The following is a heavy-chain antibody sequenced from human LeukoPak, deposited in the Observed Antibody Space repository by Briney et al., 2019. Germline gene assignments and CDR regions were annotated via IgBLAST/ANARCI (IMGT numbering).Heavy chain of an antibody. V-gene: IGHV3-13*01. CDR3: ARGTSLGFGEHYLHYYYGMDV. CDR1: GFTFSSYD. Sequence: GGSLRLSCAASGFTFSSYDMHWVRHATGKGLEWVSAIGTAGETYYPGSVKCRFTLSRENAQNSLYLQLNSLRAGDTAVYYCARGTSLGFGEHYLHYYYGMDVWGQGATVTVSS. CDR2: IGTAGET. J-gene: IGHJ6*02. D-gene: IGHD3-10*01.